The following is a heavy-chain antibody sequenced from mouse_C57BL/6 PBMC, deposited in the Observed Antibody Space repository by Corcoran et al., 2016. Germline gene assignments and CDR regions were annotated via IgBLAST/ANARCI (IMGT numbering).Heavy chain of an antibody. CDR2: IYWDDDK. D-gene: IGHD2-3*01. CDR3: ARNDGLAWFAY. Sequence: QVTLKESGPGILQSSQTLSLTCSFSGFSLSTSGMGVSWIRQPSGKGLEWLAHIYWDDDKGYNPSLNSRLTISKDTSRNQVFLTITSVDTADTATYYCARNDGLAWFAYWGQGTLVTVSA. CDR1: GFSLSTSGMG. J-gene: IGHJ3*01. V-gene: IGHV8-12*01.